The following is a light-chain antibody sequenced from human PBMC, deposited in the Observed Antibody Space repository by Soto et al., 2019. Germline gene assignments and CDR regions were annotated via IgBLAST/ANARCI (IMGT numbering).Light chain of an antibody. CDR2: SNT. CDR3: QSYESGWGV. Sequence: QSASVSGSPGQSITISCTGSNSNIGAGYDVHWYQQYPGTAPKLLIYSNTNRPSGVPDRFSASKSGTSASLAITGLQAEDEAYYYCQSYESGWGVFGGGTKVTVL. CDR1: NSNIGAGYD. J-gene: IGLJ3*02. V-gene: IGLV1-40*01.